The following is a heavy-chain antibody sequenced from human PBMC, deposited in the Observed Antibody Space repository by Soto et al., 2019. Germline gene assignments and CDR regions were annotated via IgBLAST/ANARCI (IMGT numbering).Heavy chain of an antibody. CDR1: GYTFTSYG. CDR2: ISAYNGNT. J-gene: IGHJ6*02. V-gene: IGHV1-18*01. Sequence: ASVKVSCKASGYTFTSYGISWVRQAPRQGLEWMGWISAYNGNTNYAQKLQGRVTMTTDTSTSTAYMELRSLRSDDTAVYYCAGHYDFSDYYYGMDVWGQGTTVTVSS. CDR3: AGHYDFSDYYYGMDV. D-gene: IGHD3-3*01.